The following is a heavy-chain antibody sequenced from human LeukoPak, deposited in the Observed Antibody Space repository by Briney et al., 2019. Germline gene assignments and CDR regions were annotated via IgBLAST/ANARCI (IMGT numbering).Heavy chain of an antibody. Sequence: GGSLRLSCAASGFTFSSYSMNGVRQAPGKGRECVSSISSSSSYIHSADSVKGRFTISRDNAKNSLYLQMNSLRAEDTAVYYCARVHYDSSGYYYGTYYFDYWGQGTLVTVSS. J-gene: IGHJ4*02. CDR2: ISSSSSYI. D-gene: IGHD3-22*01. CDR3: ARVHYDSSGYYYGTYYFDY. CDR1: GFTFSSYS. V-gene: IGHV3-21*01.